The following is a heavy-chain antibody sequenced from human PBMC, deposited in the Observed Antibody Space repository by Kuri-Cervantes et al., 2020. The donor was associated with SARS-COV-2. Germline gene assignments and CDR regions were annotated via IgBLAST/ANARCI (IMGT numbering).Heavy chain of an antibody. CDR2: ISGYNGNT. V-gene: IGHV1-18*01. J-gene: IGHJ6*01. Sequence: ASVKVSCKASGYTFTSYGISWVRQAPGQGLEWMGWISGYNGNTKYAQKLQGRVTMTTDTSTSTAYMELRSLRSDDTAVYYCARDFYCSSTSCSNYGMDVWGQGTTVTGSS. D-gene: IGHD2-2*01. CDR3: ARDFYCSSTSCSNYGMDV. CDR1: GYTFTSYG.